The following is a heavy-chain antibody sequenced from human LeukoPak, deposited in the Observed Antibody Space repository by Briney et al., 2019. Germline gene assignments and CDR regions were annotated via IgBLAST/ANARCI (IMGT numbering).Heavy chain of an antibody. J-gene: IGHJ4*02. CDR3: ARGFNSSGWASVDY. V-gene: IGHV3-74*01. CDR2: ISIDGSST. D-gene: IGHD6-19*01. Sequence: GGSLRPSSAASETTLSNYWKHWVRQDPGKGVVWVSLISIDGSSTSYADSVKGRFTISRDNAKNTVYLQMNSLRAEDTAVYYCARGFNSSGWASVDYWGQGTLVTVSS. CDR1: ETTLSNYW.